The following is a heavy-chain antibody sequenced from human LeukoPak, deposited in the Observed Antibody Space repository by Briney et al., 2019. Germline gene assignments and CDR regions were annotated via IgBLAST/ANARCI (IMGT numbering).Heavy chain of an antibody. J-gene: IGHJ4*02. V-gene: IGHV1-24*01. D-gene: IGHD3-22*01. CDR1: GYTLTELS. Sequence: ASVKVSCKVSGYTLTELSMHWVRQAPGKGPEWMGGFDPEDGETIYAQKFQGRVTMTEDTSTDTAYMELSSLRSEDTAVYYCATGVTMIVEFQCIYWGQGTLVTVSS. CDR3: ATGVTMIVEFQCIY. CDR2: FDPEDGET.